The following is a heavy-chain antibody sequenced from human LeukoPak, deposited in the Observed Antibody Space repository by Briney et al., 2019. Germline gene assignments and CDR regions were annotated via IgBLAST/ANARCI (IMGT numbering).Heavy chain of an antibody. D-gene: IGHD2-2*01. Sequence: GGSLRLSCVASGFTFNTYWMSWVRQAPGKGLEWVANIKQDGSEEHYVDSVKGRFTISRDNAKNSLYLQMNSLRAEDTAVYYCARDRKYCSSTSCPKYYFDYWGQGTLVTVSS. CDR1: GFTFNTYW. CDR2: IKQDGSEE. V-gene: IGHV3-7*01. J-gene: IGHJ4*02. CDR3: ARDRKYCSSTSCPKYYFDY.